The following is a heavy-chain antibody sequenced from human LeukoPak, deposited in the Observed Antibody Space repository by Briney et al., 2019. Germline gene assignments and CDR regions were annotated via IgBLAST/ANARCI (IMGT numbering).Heavy chain of an antibody. V-gene: IGHV1-69*06. CDR3: ATVGAMITFGGVIVSPVPN. Sequence: ASVKVSCKASGGTFSSYAISWVRQAPGQGLEWMGGIIPIFGTANYAQKFQGRVTMTEDTSTDTAYMELSSLRSEDMAVYYCATVGAMITFGGVIVSPVPNWGQGTLVTVSS. CDR1: GGTFSSYA. CDR2: IIPIFGTA. D-gene: IGHD3-16*02. J-gene: IGHJ4*02.